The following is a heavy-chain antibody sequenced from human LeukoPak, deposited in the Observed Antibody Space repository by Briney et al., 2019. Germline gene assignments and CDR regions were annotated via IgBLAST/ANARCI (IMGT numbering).Heavy chain of an antibody. J-gene: IGHJ4*02. CDR1: GFTFSSYG. CDR2: IRHDGSNK. V-gene: IGHV3-30*02. Sequence: GGSLRLSCAASGFTFSSYGMHWVRQAPGKGLEWVAFIRHDGSNKYYADSVKGRFTISRDNSKNTLYLQMNSLRAEDTAVYYCAKRGEYCSSTSCFDYWGQGTLVTVSS. CDR3: AKRGEYCSSTSCFDY. D-gene: IGHD2-2*01.